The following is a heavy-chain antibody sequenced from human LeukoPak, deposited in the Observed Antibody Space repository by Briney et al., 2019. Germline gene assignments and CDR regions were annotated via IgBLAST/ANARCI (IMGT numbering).Heavy chain of an antibody. CDR3: AKWGRITMIVVVSPPDY. V-gene: IGHV3-23*01. J-gene: IGHJ4*02. D-gene: IGHD3-22*01. Sequence: GGSLRLSCAASGFTFSSYAVSWVRQAPGKGLEWVSAISGSGGSTYYADSVKGRFTISRDNSKNTLYLQMNSLRAEDTAVYYCAKWGRITMIVVVSPPDYWGQGTLVTVSS. CDR1: GFTFSSYA. CDR2: ISGSGGST.